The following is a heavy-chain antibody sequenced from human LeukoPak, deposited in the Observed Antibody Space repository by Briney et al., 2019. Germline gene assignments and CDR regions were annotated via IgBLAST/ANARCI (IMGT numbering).Heavy chain of an antibody. CDR3: ARGGSITTIRGVIITDAFDI. V-gene: IGHV1-18*01. J-gene: IGHJ3*02. CDR1: GYTFTTYG. Sequence: GASVKVSCKASGYTFTTYGIIWVRQAPGQGLEWRGWISAYNGNTNYAQKLHGRVTMTTDTSTTTGYMELRSLRSDDTAVYYVARGGSITTIRGVIITDAFDIWGQGTMVTVSS. D-gene: IGHD3-10*01. CDR2: ISAYNGNT.